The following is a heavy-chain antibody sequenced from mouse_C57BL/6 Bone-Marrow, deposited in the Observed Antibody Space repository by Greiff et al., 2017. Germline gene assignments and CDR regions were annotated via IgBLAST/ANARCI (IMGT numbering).Heavy chain of an antibody. V-gene: IGHV1-63*01. J-gene: IGHJ2*01. CDR2: IYPGGGYT. D-gene: IGHD1-1*01. Sequence: QVQLQQSGAELVRPGTSVKMSCKASGYTFTNYWIGWAKQRPGHGLEWIGDIYPGGGYTNYNEKFKGKATLTADKSSSTAYMQFSSLTSEDAAIYYCGRACYGSRDYWGQGTPLTVSS. CDR3: GRACYGSRDY. CDR1: GYTFTNYW.